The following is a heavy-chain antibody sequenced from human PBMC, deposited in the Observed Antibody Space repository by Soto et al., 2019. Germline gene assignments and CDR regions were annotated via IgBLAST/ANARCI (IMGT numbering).Heavy chain of an antibody. CDR2: IYWNDDK. CDR1: GFSLSTSGVG. Sequence: QITLKESGPTLVKPTQTLTLTCTFSGFSLSTSGVGVGWIRQPPGKALEWLALIYWNDDKRYSPSLKSRLTXXXXXXXXXXXXXXXXXXXXXXXTXYCAHTLGSTRSIAARPPDYWGQGTLVTVSS. J-gene: IGHJ4*02. D-gene: IGHD6-6*01. CDR3: AHTLGSTRSIAARPPDY. V-gene: IGHV2-5*01.